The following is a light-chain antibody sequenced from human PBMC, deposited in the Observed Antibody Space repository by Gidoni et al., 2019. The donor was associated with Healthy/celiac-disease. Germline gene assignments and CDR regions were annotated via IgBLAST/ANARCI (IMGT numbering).Light chain of an antibody. V-gene: IGKV1-9*01. CDR1: QGISSY. CDR3: QQLNSYPRT. J-gene: IGKJ3*01. CDR2: AAA. Sequence: DIQLTQSPSFLSASVGDRVTITCRASQGISSYLAWYQQKPGKAPKLLIYAAATLQSGVPSRFSGSGAGTEVTLTSSSLQPEDFATYYCQQLNSYPRTFGPGTKVDIK.